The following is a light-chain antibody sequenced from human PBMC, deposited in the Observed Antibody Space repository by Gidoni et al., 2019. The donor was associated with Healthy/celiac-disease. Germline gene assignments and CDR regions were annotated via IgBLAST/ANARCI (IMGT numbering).Light chain of an antibody. J-gene: IGKJ4*01. V-gene: IGKV1-6*01. CDR3: LQDYNYPLT. Sequence: IHMTQSPSSLSASVGDRVTITCRASQGIRNDLGWDQQKPGKAPKLLIYAESSLQSVVPSRFRGSGSGTECKLTIRSMQHEDFATYYCLQDYNYPLTFGGXTKVEIK. CDR2: AES. CDR1: QGIRND.